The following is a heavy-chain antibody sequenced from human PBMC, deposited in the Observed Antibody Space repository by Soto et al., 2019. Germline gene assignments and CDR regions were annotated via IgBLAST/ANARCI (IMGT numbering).Heavy chain of an antibody. J-gene: IGHJ4*02. CDR2: IRSKTDGGTT. Sequence: VQLVESGGGLVKPGGSLRLSCAASGFIFSNAWMNWVRQSPGKGLEWVGRIRSKTDGGTTDYAAPVRGRFTISRDDSKPTLHLQLNSLKTEDTAVYYCTTDRFLVFPDWGLGYLVPVAS. CDR3: TTDRFLVFPD. V-gene: IGHV3-15*01. CDR1: GFIFSNAW. D-gene: IGHD3-3*01.